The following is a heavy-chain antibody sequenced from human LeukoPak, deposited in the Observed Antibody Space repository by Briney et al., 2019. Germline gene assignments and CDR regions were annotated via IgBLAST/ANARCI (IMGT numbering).Heavy chain of an antibody. V-gene: IGHV1-69*04. J-gene: IGHJ2*01. CDR2: IIPIFGIA. D-gene: IGHD5-24*01. CDR1: GGSFNNYA. CDR3: ARDLEMATKLYWYFDL. Sequence: ASVKVSCKASGGSFNNYATSWVRQAPGQGLEWMGRIIPIFGIANSAQKFQGRVTITADKSTNTAYMELSSLRSEDTAVYYCARDLEMATKLYWYFDLWGRGTLVTVSS.